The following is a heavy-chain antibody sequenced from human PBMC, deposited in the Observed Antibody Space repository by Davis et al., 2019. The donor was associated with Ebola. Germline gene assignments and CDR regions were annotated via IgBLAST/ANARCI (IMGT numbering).Heavy chain of an antibody. CDR3: ARALVMDNSGSFYRPLDH. CDR1: GFTFDTYS. CDR2: IKRDGDEK. J-gene: IGHJ4*02. D-gene: IGHD1-26*01. Sequence: PGGSLRLSCAASGFTFDTYSMNWVRQTPGKGLEWVATIKRDGDEKDYVDSVKGRFTVSRDNAKNSLYLQMNSLRAEDTAIYYCARALVMDNSGSFYRPLDHWGQGTLVTVSS. V-gene: IGHV3-7*03.